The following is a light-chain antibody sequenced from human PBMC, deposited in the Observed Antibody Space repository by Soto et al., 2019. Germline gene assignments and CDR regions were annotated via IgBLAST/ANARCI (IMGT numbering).Light chain of an antibody. CDR2: RAD. J-gene: IGLJ2*01. V-gene: IGLV1-47*01. CDR1: SSNIGSNY. Sequence: QSVLTQSPSASGTPGQTVTISCSGRSSNIGSNYVYWYHQLPGTAPRLVMYRADQRPSGVSDRFSGSKSGTSASLAISGLRSEYEGDYYCAAWDDIVSGLVFGGGTKLTVL. CDR3: AAWDDIVSGLV.